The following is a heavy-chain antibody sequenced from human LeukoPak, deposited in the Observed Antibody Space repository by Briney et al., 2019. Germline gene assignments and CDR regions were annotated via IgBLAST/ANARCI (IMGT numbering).Heavy chain of an antibody. CDR2: ISGSGGST. V-gene: IGHV3-23*01. J-gene: IGHJ5*02. Sequence: GGSLRLSCAASGFTFSSYAMSWVRQAPGKGLEWVSAISGSGGSTYYADSVKGRVTISRDNSKNTLYLQMNSLRAEDTAVYYCAKRPDYGDSPSHWFDPWGQGTLVTVSS. D-gene: IGHD4-17*01. CDR3: AKRPDYGDSPSHWFDP. CDR1: GFTFSSYA.